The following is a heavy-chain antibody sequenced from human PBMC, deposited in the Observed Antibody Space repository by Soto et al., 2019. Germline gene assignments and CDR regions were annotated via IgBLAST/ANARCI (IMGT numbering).Heavy chain of an antibody. CDR2: IYYSGST. CDR1: GGSISSSSYY. Sequence: PSETLSLTCTVSGGSISSSSYYWGWIRQPPGKGLEWIGSIYYSGSTYYNPSLKSRVTISVDTSKNQFSLKLSSVTAADTAVYYCARLTGIAAAGNIDYWGQGTLVTVS. CDR3: ARLTGIAAAGNIDY. D-gene: IGHD6-13*01. V-gene: IGHV4-39*01. J-gene: IGHJ4*02.